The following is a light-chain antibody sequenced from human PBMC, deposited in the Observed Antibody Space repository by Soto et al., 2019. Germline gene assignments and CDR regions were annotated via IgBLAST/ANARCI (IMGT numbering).Light chain of an antibody. CDR3: CSYAGSYTFAV. V-gene: IGLV2-11*01. CDR2: DVS. Sequence: SALTQPRSVSGSPGQSVTISCTGTSSDVGGYNYVSWYQQHPGKAPKLMIYDVSKRPSGVPDRFSGSKSGNTASLTISGLQAEDEADYYCCSYAGSYTFAVFGTGTKVTVL. J-gene: IGLJ1*01. CDR1: SSDVGGYNY.